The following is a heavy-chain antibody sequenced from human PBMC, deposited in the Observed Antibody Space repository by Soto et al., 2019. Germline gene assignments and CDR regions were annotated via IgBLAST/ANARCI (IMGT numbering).Heavy chain of an antibody. V-gene: IGHV4-30-4*01. J-gene: IGHJ4*02. CDR1: GGSISSGDYY. CDR3: AREVAKLLWFGEEFDY. D-gene: IGHD3-10*01. Sequence: SETLSLTCTVSGGSISSGDYYWRWIRQPPGKGLEWIGYIYYSGSTYYNPSLKSRVTISVDTSKNQFSLKLSSVTAADTAVYYCAREVAKLLWFGEEFDYWGQGTLVTVSS. CDR2: IYYSGST.